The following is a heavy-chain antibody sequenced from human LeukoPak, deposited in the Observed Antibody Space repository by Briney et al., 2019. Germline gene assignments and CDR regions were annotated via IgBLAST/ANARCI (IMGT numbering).Heavy chain of an antibody. Sequence: GGSLRLSCAASGFTSSSYEMNWVRQAPGKGLEWVSYISSSGSTIYYADPVKGRFTISRDNAKNSLYLQMNSLRAEDTAVYYCARDYSGGFDYWSQGTLVTVSS. J-gene: IGHJ4*02. D-gene: IGHD4-11*01. CDR1: GFTSSSYE. CDR3: ARDYSGGFDY. CDR2: ISSSGSTI. V-gene: IGHV3-48*03.